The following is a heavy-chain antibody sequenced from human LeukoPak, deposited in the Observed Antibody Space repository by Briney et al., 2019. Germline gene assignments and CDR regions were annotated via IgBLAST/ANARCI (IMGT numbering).Heavy chain of an antibody. D-gene: IGHD5-18*01. J-gene: IGHJ4*02. CDR1: GFTVSGNY. V-gene: IGHV3-66*04. Sequence: GGSLRLSCAASGFTVSGNYLGWVRQPPGKGLEWVSITYSGGTTYYADSVQGRFTISRDNAKNSLYLQMNSLRAEDTAVYYCARRGIQLWPHDDYWGQGTLVTVSS. CDR2: TYSGGTT. CDR3: ARRGIQLWPHDDY.